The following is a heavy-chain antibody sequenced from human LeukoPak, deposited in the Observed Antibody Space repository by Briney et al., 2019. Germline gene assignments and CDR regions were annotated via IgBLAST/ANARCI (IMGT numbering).Heavy chain of an antibody. J-gene: IGHJ4*02. CDR2: MNPNSGNT. CDR3: ATRLWFGDVDY. CDR1: GYTFTSYD. Sequence: GASVKVSCKASGYTFTSYDINWVRQATGQGLEWMGWMNPNSGNTGYARKFQGRVTMTRNTSISTAYMELSSLRSEDTAVYYCATRLWFGDVDYWGQGTLVTVSS. V-gene: IGHV1-8*01. D-gene: IGHD3-10*01.